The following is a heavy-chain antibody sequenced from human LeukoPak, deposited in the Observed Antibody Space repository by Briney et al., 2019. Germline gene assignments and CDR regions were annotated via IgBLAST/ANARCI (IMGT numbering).Heavy chain of an antibody. CDR1: GGSISSGSYY. J-gene: IGHJ6*03. CDR3: ARVPDDIVANYYMDV. V-gene: IGHV4-61*02. CDR2: IYTSGST. D-gene: IGHD5-12*01. Sequence: NASETLSLTCTVSGGSISSGSYYWSWIRQPAGKGLEWIGRIYTSGSTNYNPSLKSRVTISVDTSKNQFSLKLSSVTAAATAVYYCARVPDDIVANYYMDVWGKGTTVTVSS.